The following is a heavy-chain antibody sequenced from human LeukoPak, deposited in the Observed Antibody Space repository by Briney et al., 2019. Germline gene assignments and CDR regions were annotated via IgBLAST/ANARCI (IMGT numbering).Heavy chain of an antibody. V-gene: IGHV1-2*07. CDR3: ARDRYYYDSSGYYYFDY. J-gene: IGHJ4*02. CDR2: INPKNGGA. D-gene: IGHD3-22*01. CDR1: GYTFIGHY. Sequence: ASVKVSCKTSGYTFIGHYIHWVRQAPGQGLEWMGWINPKNGGANYAPRFRGRVTMTRDRSTSTVYMELTRLTSDDTAVYYCARDRYYYDSSGYYYFDYWGQGTLVTVSS.